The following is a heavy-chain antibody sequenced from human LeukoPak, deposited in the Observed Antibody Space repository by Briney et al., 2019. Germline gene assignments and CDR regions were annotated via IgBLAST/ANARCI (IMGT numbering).Heavy chain of an antibody. Sequence: GASVKVSCKASGYTFTGYDMHWVRQAPGQGLEWMGWMNPNSGNTGYAQKFQGRVTMTRNTSISTAYMELSSLRSEDTAVYYCAGGRGGYSGTYTPWGQGTLVTVSS. D-gene: IGHD1-26*01. CDR3: AGGRGGYSGTYTP. CDR1: GYTFTGYD. J-gene: IGHJ5*02. CDR2: MNPNSGNT. V-gene: IGHV1-8*02.